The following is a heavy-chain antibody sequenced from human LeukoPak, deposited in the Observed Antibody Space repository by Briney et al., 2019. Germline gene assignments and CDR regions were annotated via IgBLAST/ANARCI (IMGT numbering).Heavy chain of an antibody. J-gene: IGHJ5*02. CDR2: IYTSGST. CDR1: GGSISSYY. D-gene: IGHD3-22*01. CDR3: ARDLNVSSGSNWFDP. Sequence: SETLSLTCTVSGGSISSYYWSWIRQPAGKGLEWIGRIYTSGSTNYNPSLKSRVTMSVDTSKNQFSLKLSSVTAADTAVYYCARDLNVSSGSNWFDPWGQGTLVTVSS. V-gene: IGHV4-4*07.